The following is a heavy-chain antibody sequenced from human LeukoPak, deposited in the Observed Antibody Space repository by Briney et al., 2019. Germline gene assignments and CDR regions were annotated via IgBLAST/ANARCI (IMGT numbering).Heavy chain of an antibody. CDR3: ARGGLRVTAMDFNY. J-gene: IGHJ4*02. CDR2: INPNSGGT. CDR1: GYTFTGYY. V-gene: IGHV1-2*02. D-gene: IGHD2-21*02. Sequence: GASVKVSCKASGYTFTGYYMHWVRQAPGQGLEWMGWINPNSGGTNYAQKFQGRVTMTRDTSIGTAYMELSRLRSDDTAVYYCARGGLRVTAMDFNYWGQGTLVTVSS.